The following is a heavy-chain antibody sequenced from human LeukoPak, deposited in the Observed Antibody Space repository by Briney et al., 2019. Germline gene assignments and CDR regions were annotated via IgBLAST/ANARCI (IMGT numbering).Heavy chain of an antibody. Sequence: GRSLRLSCAASGFTFSSYAMHWVRQAPGKGLEWVAVISYDGSNKYYADSVKGRFTISRDNSKNTLYLQMNSLRAEDTAVYYCARDPGSSWYRGGDYFDYWGQGTLVTVSS. CDR2: ISYDGSNK. CDR1: GFTFSSYA. CDR3: ARDPGSSWYRGGDYFDY. D-gene: IGHD6-13*01. V-gene: IGHV3-30-3*01. J-gene: IGHJ4*02.